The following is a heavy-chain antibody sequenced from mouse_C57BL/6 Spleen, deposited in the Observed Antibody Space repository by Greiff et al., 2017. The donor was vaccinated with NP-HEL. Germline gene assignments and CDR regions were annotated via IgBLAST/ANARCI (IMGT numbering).Heavy chain of an antibody. CDR1: GYSITSGYY. CDR3: ARAPHYYGSSSSYYFDY. CDR2: ISYDGSN. J-gene: IGHJ2*01. Sequence: ESGPGLVKPSQSLSLTCSVTGYSITSGYYWNWIRQFPGNKLEWMGYISYDGSNNYNPSLKNRIAITRDTSKNQFFLKLNSVTTEDTATYYCARAPHYYGSSSSYYFDYWGQGTTLTVSS. D-gene: IGHD1-1*01. V-gene: IGHV3-6*01.